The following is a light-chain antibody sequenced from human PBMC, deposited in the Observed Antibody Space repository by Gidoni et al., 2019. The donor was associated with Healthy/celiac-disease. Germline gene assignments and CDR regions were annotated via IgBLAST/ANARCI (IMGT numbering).Light chain of an antibody. V-gene: IGLV3-19*01. J-gene: IGLJ2*01. Sequence: SSELTQDPAVSVALVQTVRTTCQGDSLRSYYASWYQQKPVQAPVLVIYGKNNRPSGIPDRFSGASSGNTASWTITGAQAEDEADDYCNSRDSSGNHVVFGGGTKLTVL. CDR1: SLRSYY. CDR3: NSRDSSGNHVV. CDR2: GKN.